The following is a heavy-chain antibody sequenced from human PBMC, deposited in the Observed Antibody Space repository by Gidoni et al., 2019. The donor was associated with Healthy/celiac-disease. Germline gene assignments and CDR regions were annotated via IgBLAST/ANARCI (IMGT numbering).Heavy chain of an antibody. Sequence: EGQLLESGGGLVQPGGSLGLSCAAPGFTFSSYAMSWVRQAPGKGLEWVSAISGPGGSTYYADSVKGRFTISRDNSKNTLYLQMNSLRAEDTAVYYCAKDRNLYSEVSQDAFDIWGQGTMVTVSS. CDR1: GFTFSSYA. D-gene: IGHD3-16*01. J-gene: IGHJ3*02. CDR3: AKDRNLYSEVSQDAFDI. CDR2: ISGPGGST. V-gene: IGHV3-23*01.